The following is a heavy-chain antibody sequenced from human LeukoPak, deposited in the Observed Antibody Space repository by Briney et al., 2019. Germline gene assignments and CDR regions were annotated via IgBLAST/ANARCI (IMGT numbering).Heavy chain of an antibody. V-gene: IGHV3-30*02. J-gene: IGHJ3*02. CDR1: GFTFSSYG. Sequence: PGGSLRLSCAASGFTFSSYGMHWVRQAPGKGLEWVAFIRYDGSNKYYADSVKGRFTISRDNSKNTLYLQMNSLRAEDTAVYYCAKPTSGSIPTTTDAFDIWGQGTMVTVSS. D-gene: IGHD3-10*01. CDR2: IRYDGSNK. CDR3: AKPTSGSIPTTTDAFDI.